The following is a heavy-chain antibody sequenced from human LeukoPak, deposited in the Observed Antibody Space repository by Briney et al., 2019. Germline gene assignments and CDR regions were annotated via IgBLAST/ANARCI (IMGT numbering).Heavy chain of an antibody. CDR1: GFTFSSYS. Sequence: GGSLRLSCAASGFTFSSYSMNWVRQAPGKGLEWVSSISSSSSYIYYADSVKGRFTISRDNAKNSLYLQMNSLRAEDTAVYYCARDPSMSRITGPRGAFDIWGQGTMVTASS. V-gene: IGHV3-21*01. CDR3: ARDPSMSRITGPRGAFDI. D-gene: IGHD1-20*01. J-gene: IGHJ3*02. CDR2: ISSSSSYI.